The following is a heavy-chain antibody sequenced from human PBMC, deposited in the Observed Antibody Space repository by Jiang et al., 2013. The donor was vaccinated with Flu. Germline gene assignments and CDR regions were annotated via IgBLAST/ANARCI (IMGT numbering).Heavy chain of an antibody. V-gene: IGHV3-33*01. CDR3: ARDPWASGSYEEFEY. D-gene: IGHD1-26*01. CDR2: IWYDGTKK. CDR1: GFIFSSYG. J-gene: IGHJ4*02. Sequence: QLVESGGGVVQPGRSLGLSCAASGFIFSSYGLNWVRQAPGKGLEWVSFIWYDGTKKYYADSVKGRFTISRDNSKNTVYLQMNSLRAEDTAVYYCARDPWASGSYEEFEYWGQGTLVTVSS.